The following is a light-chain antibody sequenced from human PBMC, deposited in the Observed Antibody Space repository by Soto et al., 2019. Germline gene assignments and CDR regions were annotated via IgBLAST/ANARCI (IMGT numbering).Light chain of an antibody. Sequence: EIVLTQSPATLSLSPGERATLSCRASQSVSSYLAWYQQKPGQAPRLLIYDASNRATGIQARFIGSGSGTDFTLTISSLEPEDFAVYYCQQRSDWPSTFGGGTKVQIK. CDR2: DAS. V-gene: IGKV3-11*01. CDR3: QQRSDWPST. CDR1: QSVSSY. J-gene: IGKJ4*01.